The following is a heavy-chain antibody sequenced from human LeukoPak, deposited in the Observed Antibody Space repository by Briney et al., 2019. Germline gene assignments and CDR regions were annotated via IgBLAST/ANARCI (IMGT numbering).Heavy chain of an antibody. CDR1: GFTLSNAW. CDR2: IKRKTDGGTT. V-gene: IGHV3-15*01. CDR3: AKVGPPHHYDFWSGLGFDY. J-gene: IGHJ4*02. D-gene: IGHD3-3*01. Sequence: PGGSLRLSCVASGFTLSNAWMSWVRQAPGKGLEWVGRIKRKTDGGTTDYAAPVKGRFTISRDDSKNTLYLQMNSLRAEDTAVYYCAKVGPPHHYDFWSGLGFDYWGQGTLVTVSS.